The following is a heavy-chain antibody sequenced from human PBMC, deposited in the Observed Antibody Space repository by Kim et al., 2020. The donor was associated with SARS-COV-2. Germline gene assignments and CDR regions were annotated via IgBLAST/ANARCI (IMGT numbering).Heavy chain of an antibody. D-gene: IGHD6-13*01. CDR2: ISYDGNYK. CDR3: AKCLGSGGRAAAGLYGMDV. Sequence: GGSLRLSCAASGFTFSSYGMYWVRQAPGKGLEWVAAISYDGNYKYYADSVKGRFTISRDNSKNTLYLQMSSLRAEDTAVYYCAKCLGSGGRAAAGLYGMDVWGQGTTVTVSS. V-gene: IGHV3-30*18. J-gene: IGHJ6*02. CDR1: GFTFSSYG.